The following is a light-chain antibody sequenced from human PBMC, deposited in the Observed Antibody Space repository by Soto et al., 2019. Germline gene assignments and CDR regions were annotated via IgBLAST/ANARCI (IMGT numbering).Light chain of an antibody. CDR2: GAS. V-gene: IGKV3-20*01. Sequence: EIVLTQSPGTLSLSPGESATLSCRASQSVSSSHLAWYQQKPGQAPRLLIYGASNRATGIPDRFSGSGSGTDFTLTISRLEPEDFAVYYCQQYGSSGTFGQGTKVDIK. J-gene: IGKJ1*01. CDR1: QSVSSSH. CDR3: QQYGSSGT.